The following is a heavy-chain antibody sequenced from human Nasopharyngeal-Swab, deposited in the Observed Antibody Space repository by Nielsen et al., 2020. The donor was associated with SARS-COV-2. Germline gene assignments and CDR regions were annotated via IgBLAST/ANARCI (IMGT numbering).Heavy chain of an antibody. J-gene: IGHJ6*02. CDR3: ARDSWGRGVYYYYGMDV. D-gene: IGHD7-27*01. Sequence: SETLSLTCAVYGGSFSGYYWSWIRQPPGKGLEWIGEINHSGSTNYNPSLKSRVTISVDTSKNQFSLKLSSVTAADTAVYYCARDSWGRGVYYYYGMDVWGQGTTVTVSS. V-gene: IGHV4-34*01. CDR2: INHSGST. CDR1: GGSFSGYY.